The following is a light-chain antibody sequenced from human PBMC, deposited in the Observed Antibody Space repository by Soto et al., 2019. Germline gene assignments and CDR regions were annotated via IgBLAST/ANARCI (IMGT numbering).Light chain of an antibody. Sequence: EIVLTQCPGTLSLSPGARATLSCRASQTITRGQLGWSQQKPGQAPRLLTYLISSRATGIPDRCSGSASGTDFPLTISRLEPEDFAIYHCQHDGSSLVQGTKVEI. V-gene: IGKV3-20*01. CDR2: LIS. J-gene: IGKJ2*01. CDR3: QHDGSS. CDR1: QTITRGQ.